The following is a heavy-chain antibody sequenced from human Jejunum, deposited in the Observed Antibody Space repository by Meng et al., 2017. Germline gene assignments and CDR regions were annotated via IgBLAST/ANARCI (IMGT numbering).Heavy chain of an antibody. CDR2: IKGDGIEK. V-gene: IGHV3-7*04. Sequence: GESLKISCAASGFTFSEFWMNWFRQAPGKGLEWVATIKGDGIEKYYMDSVRGRFTISRDNAKNSQYLEMKSLTSDDTALYFCGGGSGWLVDYWGQGTLVTVSS. J-gene: IGHJ4*02. D-gene: IGHD6-19*01. CDR3: GGGSGWLVDY. CDR1: GFTFSEFW.